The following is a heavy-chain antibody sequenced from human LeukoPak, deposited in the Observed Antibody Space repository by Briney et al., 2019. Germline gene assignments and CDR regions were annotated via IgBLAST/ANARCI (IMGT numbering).Heavy chain of an antibody. Sequence: PGRSLRLSCAASGFTFSSYAMHWVRQAPGKGLEWVAVISYDGSNKYYADSVKGRFTISRDNSKNTLYLQMNSLRAEDTAVYYCARDRMVRGVIVLADAFDIWGQGTMVTVSS. J-gene: IGHJ3*02. CDR1: GFTFSSYA. D-gene: IGHD3-10*01. CDR2: ISYDGSNK. CDR3: ARDRMVRGVIVLADAFDI. V-gene: IGHV3-30-3*01.